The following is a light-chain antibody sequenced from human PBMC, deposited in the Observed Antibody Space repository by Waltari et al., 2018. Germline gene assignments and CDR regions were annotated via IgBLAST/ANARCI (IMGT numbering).Light chain of an antibody. J-gene: IGKJ1*01. Sequence: DIVLTQSPGTLSLSPGERATLSRRASQSVSRYLALYQQKPGQAPRLLIYDASTRATGIPDRFSGSGSGTYFSLTISRLEPEDFAVYYCQKYGSLPATFGQGTKVEIK. CDR3: QKYGSLPAT. CDR1: QSVSRY. V-gene: IGKV3-20*01. CDR2: DAS.